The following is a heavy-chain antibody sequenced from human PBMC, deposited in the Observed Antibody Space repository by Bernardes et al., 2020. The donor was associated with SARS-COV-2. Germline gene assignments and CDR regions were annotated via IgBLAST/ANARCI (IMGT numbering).Heavy chain of an antibody. Sequence: GGSLRLSCTASGFTFGDYAMSWFRQAPGKGLEWVGFIRGKLYGDTTRYAPSVQGRFTISRDDSRSIAYLQMNSLKSEGTAVYYCTREFRGSSWRNYGMDVWGQGTTVTVSS. V-gene: IGHV3-49*03. CDR3: TREFRGSSWRNYGMDV. CDR1: GFTFGDYA. CDR2: IRGKLYGDTT. J-gene: IGHJ6*02. D-gene: IGHD6-13*01.